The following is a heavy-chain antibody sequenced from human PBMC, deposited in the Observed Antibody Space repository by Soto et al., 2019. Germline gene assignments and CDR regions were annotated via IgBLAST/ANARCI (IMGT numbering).Heavy chain of an antibody. D-gene: IGHD2-15*01. CDR3: ARETIGYCSGGSCYPYYYYYGMDV. CDR2: INSDVSST. CDR1: GFTFSSYW. V-gene: IGHV3-74*01. Sequence: EVQLVESGGGLVQPGGSLRLSCEASGFTFSSYWMHWVRQAPGKGLVWVSRINSDVSSTSYADSVKGRFTISRDNAKNTRYLQMNSLRAEDTAVYYWARETIGYCSGGSCYPYYYYYGMDVWGQGTTVTVSS. J-gene: IGHJ6*02.